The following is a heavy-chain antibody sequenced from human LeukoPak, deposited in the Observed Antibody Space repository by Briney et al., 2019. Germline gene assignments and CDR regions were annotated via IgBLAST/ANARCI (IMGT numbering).Heavy chain of an antibody. V-gene: IGHV4-59*12. D-gene: IGHD6-13*01. CDR1: GGSINDYY. Sequence: PSETLSLTCTVSGGSINDYYWTWIRQPPGKGLEWIGYIYYSGTTTYNPSLRSRVTISLDTSKNQFSLKLSSVTAADTAVYYCARGGSSWGNWFDPWGQGTLVTVSS. CDR2: IYYSGTT. J-gene: IGHJ5*02. CDR3: ARGGSSWGNWFDP.